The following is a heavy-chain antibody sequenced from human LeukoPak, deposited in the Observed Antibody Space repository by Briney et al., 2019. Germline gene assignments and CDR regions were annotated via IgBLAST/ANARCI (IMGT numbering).Heavy chain of an antibody. D-gene: IGHD2-2*01. CDR2: IYSGGST. CDR1: GFTVSSNY. Sequence: GGSLRLSCAASGFTVSSNYMSWVRQAPGKGLEWVSVIYSGGSTYYADSVKGRFTISRDNSNNTLYLQMNSLRDEDTAVYYCARGEYQLPQGNWGQGTLVTVSS. J-gene: IGHJ4*02. V-gene: IGHV3-66*02. CDR3: ARGEYQLPQGN.